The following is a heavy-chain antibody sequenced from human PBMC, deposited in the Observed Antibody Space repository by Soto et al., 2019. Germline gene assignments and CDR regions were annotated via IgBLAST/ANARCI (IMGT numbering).Heavy chain of an antibody. CDR1: GFVFNAHA. D-gene: IGHD3-16*02. Sequence: PGGSLRLSCTASGFVFNAHAMHWVRQAPGKGLEWVALISYDGYTQHYADSVRGRFTISRDNSENTLYLQMTTPRTDDTAVYFCAKSIVPKIPRHFDVWGPGTLVTVSS. V-gene: IGHV3-30*04. CDR3: AKSIVPKIPRHFDV. J-gene: IGHJ4*02. CDR2: ISYDGYTQ.